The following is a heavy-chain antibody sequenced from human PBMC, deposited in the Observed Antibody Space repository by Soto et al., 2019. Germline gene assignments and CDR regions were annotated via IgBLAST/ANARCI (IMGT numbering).Heavy chain of an antibody. V-gene: IGHV1-18*01. D-gene: IGHD6-19*01. Sequence: QVQLVQSAAEVGKPGASVKVSCKAAGYTFTTIRLSWVRQAPGQGLEWMGWNGPHNGDTQYAQKFQGRVTMTAATSTTTAYMEVRSLRPDDTAVFYCAIDRSGWYDFWGQGTLVTVSS. CDR2: NGPHNGDT. J-gene: IGHJ5*01. CDR3: AIDRSGWYDF. CDR1: GYTFTTIR.